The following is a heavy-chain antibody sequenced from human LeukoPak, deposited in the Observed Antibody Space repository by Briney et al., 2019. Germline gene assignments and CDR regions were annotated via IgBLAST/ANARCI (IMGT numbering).Heavy chain of an antibody. J-gene: IGHJ4*02. D-gene: IGHD5-24*01. CDR1: GFAFSNYA. V-gene: IGHV3-30-3*01. CDR2: ISYDGSNK. CDR3: ARARFGYNRGPFDY. Sequence: GGSLRLSCAASGFAFSNYAMHWVRQAPGKGLEWVAFISYDGSNKHYADSVKGRFTISRDNSKNTLYLQMNSLRPEDTAVYYCARARFGYNRGPFDYWGQGILVTVSS.